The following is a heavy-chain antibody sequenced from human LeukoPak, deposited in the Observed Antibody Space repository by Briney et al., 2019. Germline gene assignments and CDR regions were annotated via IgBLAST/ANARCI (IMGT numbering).Heavy chain of an antibody. D-gene: IGHD3-3*01. CDR3: ARARTILGVVITGYYYYIDV. J-gene: IGHJ6*03. Sequence: GGSLRLSCAASGFTFSSYWMHWVRQAPGKGLVWVSRINSDGSSTSYADSVKGRFTISRDNAKNKLYLQMNSLRAEDTAVSYCARARTILGVVITGYYYYIDVWGKGTTVTVSS. V-gene: IGHV3-74*01. CDR2: INSDGSST. CDR1: GFTFSSYW.